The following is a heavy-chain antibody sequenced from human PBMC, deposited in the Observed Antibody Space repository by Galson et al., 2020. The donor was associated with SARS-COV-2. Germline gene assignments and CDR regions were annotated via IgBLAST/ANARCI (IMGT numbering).Heavy chain of an antibody. CDR3: ARGRYFDTRGYSDYYFDT. CDR2: VYYSGST. J-gene: IGHJ4*02. Sequence: PSETLSLTCTVSGGSVNGGSYYWNWVRQPPGKGLEYIGYVYYSGSTNYNPSLRSRVTISLDTSKNQFSLRLTSVTAADSAVYYCARGRYFDTRGYSDYYFDTWGQGALVTVSS. V-gene: IGHV4-61*01. D-gene: IGHD3-22*01. CDR1: GGSVNGGSYY.